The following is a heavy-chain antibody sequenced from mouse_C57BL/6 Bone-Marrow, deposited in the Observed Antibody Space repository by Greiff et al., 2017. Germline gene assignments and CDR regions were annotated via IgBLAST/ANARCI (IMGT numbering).Heavy chain of an antibody. CDR1: GFTFSDYG. CDR2: ISSGSSTI. D-gene: IGHD2-1*01. J-gene: IGHJ4*01. CDR3: ARRIYYGNYYSYYAMDY. V-gene: IGHV5-17*01. Sequence: EVKLMESGGGLVKPGGSLKLSCAASGFTFSDYGMHWVRQAPEKGLEWVAYISSGSSTIYYADTVKGRFTISRDNAKNTLFLQMTSLRSEDTAMXYCARRIYYGNYYSYYAMDYWGKGTSVTVSS.